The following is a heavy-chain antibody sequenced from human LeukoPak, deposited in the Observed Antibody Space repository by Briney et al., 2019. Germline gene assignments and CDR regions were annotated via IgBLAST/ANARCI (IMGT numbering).Heavy chain of an antibody. Sequence: PGGALRHACAASGFNLNSYWMRWVRQVPGKGQERVANIKQDGGEKHYVDSVKGRFTISRDNAESSLYLQMNSLRAEDTAVYYCAKDLDYTAYGYYFDYWGQGTLVTVSS. CDR1: GFNLNSYW. D-gene: IGHD4-11*01. V-gene: IGHV3-7*05. J-gene: IGHJ4*02. CDR3: AKDLDYTAYGYYFDY. CDR2: IKQDGGEK.